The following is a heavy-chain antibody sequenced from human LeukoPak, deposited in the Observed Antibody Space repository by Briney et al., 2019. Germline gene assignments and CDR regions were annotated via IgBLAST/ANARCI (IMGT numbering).Heavy chain of an antibody. J-gene: IGHJ6*02. Sequence: GGSLRLSCAASGFTVSSNYMSWVRQAPGKGLEWVSVIYSGGSTYYADSVKGRFTISRHNSKNTLYLQMNSLRAEDTAVYYCARTPAAAAGRPGYYYYGMDVWGQGTTVTVSS. V-gene: IGHV3-53*04. CDR3: ARTPAAAAGRPGYYYYGMDV. CDR1: GFTVSSNY. D-gene: IGHD6-13*01. CDR2: IYSGGST.